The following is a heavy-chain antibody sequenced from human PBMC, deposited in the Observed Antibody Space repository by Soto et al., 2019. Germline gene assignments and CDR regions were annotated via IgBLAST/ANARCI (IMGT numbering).Heavy chain of an antibody. CDR3: ARSRGSAYDYYYGMDV. J-gene: IGHJ6*02. CDR1: GGSISRYY. CDR2: IYYRGST. V-gene: IGHV4-59*07. D-gene: IGHD2-2*01. Sequence: DTLSLTCTVSGGSISRYYRRWIRQPPGKALEWIGYIYYRGSTTYNPSLKTRLTISVDTSKNQFSLKLRSVTAADPAVYYCARSRGSAYDYYYGMDVWGQGTTVTV.